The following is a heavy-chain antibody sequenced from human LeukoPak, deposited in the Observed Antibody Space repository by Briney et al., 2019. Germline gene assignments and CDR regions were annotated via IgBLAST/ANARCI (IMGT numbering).Heavy chain of an antibody. D-gene: IGHD1-26*01. J-gene: IGHJ4*02. CDR1: GFTFSSYS. CDR3: ARSGGSQGHY. Sequence: PGGSLRLSCAASGFTFSSYSMNWVRQAPGKGLEWVSSISSSSSYVYYADSVKGRFTISRDNAKNSLYLQMNSLRAEDTAVYYCARSGGSQGHYWGQGTLVTVSS. CDR2: ISSSSSYV. V-gene: IGHV3-21*01.